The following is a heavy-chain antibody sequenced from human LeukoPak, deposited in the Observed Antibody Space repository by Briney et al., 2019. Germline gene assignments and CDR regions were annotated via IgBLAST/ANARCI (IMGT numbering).Heavy chain of an antibody. V-gene: IGHV4-39*07. D-gene: IGHD2-2*02. CDR1: GGSVTSNTYY. Sequence: SETLCLTCTVSGGSVTSNTYYWGWIRQTPGKGLEWIGSIYYSGSTYYHPSLKSRVTISVDTSKNQFSLKVSSLTAADTAVYYCARRCSSTSCYRRKAFDIWGQGTMVTVSS. J-gene: IGHJ3*02. CDR2: IYYSGST. CDR3: ARRCSSTSCYRRKAFDI.